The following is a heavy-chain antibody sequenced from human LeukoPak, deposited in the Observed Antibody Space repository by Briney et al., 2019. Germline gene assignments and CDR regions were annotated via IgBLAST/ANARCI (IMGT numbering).Heavy chain of an antibody. CDR1: GFTFSSYW. D-gene: IGHD3-10*01. CDR2: IKQDGSEK. J-gene: IGHJ4*02. CDR3: IRSRSVSYGYFDY. V-gene: IGHV3-7*01. Sequence: PGGSLRLSCAASGFTFSSYWMSWVRQAPGKGLEWVANIKQDGSEKYYVDSVKGRFTISRDNAKNTVYLQMNSLRAEDTAVHYCIRSRSVSYGYFDYWGQGTLVTVSS.